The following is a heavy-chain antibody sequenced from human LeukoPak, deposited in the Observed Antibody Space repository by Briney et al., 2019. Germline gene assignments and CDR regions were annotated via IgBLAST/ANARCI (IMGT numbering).Heavy chain of an antibody. Sequence: GGSLRLSCAASGFAFSSYAMSWVRQAPGKGLEWVSAISGSGGSTYYADSVKGRFTISRDNSKNTLYLQLNSLRAEDTAVYYCAKKNGDSSGYYLYYFDYWGQGTLVTVSS. CDR3: AKKNGDSSGYYLYYFDY. J-gene: IGHJ4*02. D-gene: IGHD3-22*01. CDR1: GFAFSSYA. V-gene: IGHV3-23*01. CDR2: ISGSGGST.